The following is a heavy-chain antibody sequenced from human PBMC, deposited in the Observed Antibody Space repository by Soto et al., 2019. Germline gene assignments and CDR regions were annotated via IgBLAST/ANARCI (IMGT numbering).Heavy chain of an antibody. CDR1: GYTFNEYY. J-gene: IGHJ6*02. CDR2: INPNSGGT. CDR3: ARRLGGGGDYFYGMDV. V-gene: IGHV1-2*02. D-gene: IGHD3-10*01. Sequence: QVQLVQSGAEVKKPGASVKVSCKTSGYTFNEYYIHWMRQVPGQGPEWMGWINPNSGGTKFAKKFQGGITMTGDTSIRPASMELSGLRSDDTAVYYCARRLGGGGDYFYGMDVWGQGTAVTVSS.